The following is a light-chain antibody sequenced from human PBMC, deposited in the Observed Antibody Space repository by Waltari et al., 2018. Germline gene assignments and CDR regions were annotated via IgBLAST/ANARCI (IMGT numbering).Light chain of an antibody. CDR3: QSADTSGSWV. Sequence: SYELTQPPSVSVSPGPTARITCSGDALPNADAPWYQQKPGQVPVLVMYKDTERPSGIPERFSGSTSGTTVTLTIGGVQAEDEADYYCQSADTSGSWVFGGGTKLAVL. CDR2: KDT. CDR1: ALPNAD. V-gene: IGLV3-25*03. J-gene: IGLJ3*02.